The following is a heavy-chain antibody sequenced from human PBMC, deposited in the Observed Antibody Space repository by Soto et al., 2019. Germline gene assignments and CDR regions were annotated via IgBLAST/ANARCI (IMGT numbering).Heavy chain of an antibody. J-gene: IGHJ4*02. CDR3: ARERTDGYKYYFDY. Sequence: SVKVSCKASGGTFSSFAISWVRQAPGQGLEWMGGIVPLFGTANSAQKFQGRVTITADKSTSTAYMELSSLRSEDTAVYYCARERTDGYKYYFDYWGQGTLVTVPQ. CDR2: IVPLFGTA. CDR1: GGTFSSFA. V-gene: IGHV1-69*06. D-gene: IGHD5-12*01.